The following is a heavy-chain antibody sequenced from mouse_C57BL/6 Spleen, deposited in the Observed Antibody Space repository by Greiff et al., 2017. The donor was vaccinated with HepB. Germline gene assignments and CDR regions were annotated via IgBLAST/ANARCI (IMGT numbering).Heavy chain of an antibody. CDR3: AGSGAQATGAMDY. D-gene: IGHD3-2*02. J-gene: IGHJ4*01. Sequence: VQLQQSGAELAKPGASVKLSCKASGYTFTSYWMHWVKQRPGQGLEWIGYINPSSGYTKYNQKFKAKATLTADKSSSTAYMQLSSLTYWGSVVYYCAGSGAQATGAMDYWGQGTSVTVSS. CDR2: INPSSGYT. V-gene: IGHV1-7*01. CDR1: GYTFTSYW.